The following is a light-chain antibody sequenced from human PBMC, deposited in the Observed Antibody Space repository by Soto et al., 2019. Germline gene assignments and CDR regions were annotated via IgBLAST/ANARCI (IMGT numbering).Light chain of an antibody. CDR1: ESLVYYNGETY. Sequence: DVVLTQSPLSLPVTLGQPASISCRSDESLVYYNGETYLNWFQQRPGQSPRRLISKVSNRDSGVPDRFSGSGSGTDFTLKISRVEAEDVGLYYCMQGSHWPYTFGQGTNVEIK. V-gene: IGKV2-30*01. CDR3: MQGSHWPYT. CDR2: KVS. J-gene: IGKJ2*01.